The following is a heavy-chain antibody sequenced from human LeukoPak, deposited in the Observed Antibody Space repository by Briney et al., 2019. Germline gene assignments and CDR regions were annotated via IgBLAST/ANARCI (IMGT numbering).Heavy chain of an antibody. CDR3: AREEVPRYYYYGSGSYYNDYYYYYYYMDV. J-gene: IGHJ6*03. CDR1: GYTFTSYY. V-gene: IGHV1-46*01. D-gene: IGHD3-10*01. Sequence: ASVKVSCKASGYTFTSYYMHWVRQAPGQGLEWMGIINPSGGSTSYAQKFQGRVTMTRDTSTSTVYMELSSLRSEDTAVYYCAREEVPRYYYYGSGSYYNDYYYYYYYMDVWGKGTTVTVSS. CDR2: INPSGGST.